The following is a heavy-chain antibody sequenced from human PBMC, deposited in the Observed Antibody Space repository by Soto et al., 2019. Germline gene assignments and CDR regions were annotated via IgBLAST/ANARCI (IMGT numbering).Heavy chain of an antibody. CDR1: VLSFIGYF. D-gene: IGHD3-22*01. CDR3: ARETYHYDSDAYNKNLVFDY. J-gene: IGHJ4*02. V-gene: IGHV4-34*01. Sequence: SETLSLTCYFYVLSFIGYFCCWILQSQENGLEWIVEISHTGATNYNASFKSRVIISLDSSKNQFSLMLNSVTAADTGVYFCARETYHYDSDAYNKNLVFDYWGQGTLVNVSS. CDR2: ISHTGAT.